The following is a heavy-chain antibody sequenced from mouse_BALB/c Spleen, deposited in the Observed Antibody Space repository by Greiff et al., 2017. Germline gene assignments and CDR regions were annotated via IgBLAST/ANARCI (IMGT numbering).Heavy chain of an antibody. V-gene: IGHV1-20*02. CDR2: INPYNGDT. CDR3: ARIEDYDEGYAMDY. J-gene: IGHJ3*01. Sequence: EVQLQQSGPELVKPGASVKISCKASGYSFTGYFMNWVMQSHGKSLEWIGRINPYNGDTFYNQKFKGKATLTVDKSSSTAHMELRSLASEDSAVYYCARIEDYDEGYAMDYWGQGTLVTVSA. D-gene: IGHD2-4*01. CDR1: GYSFTGYF.